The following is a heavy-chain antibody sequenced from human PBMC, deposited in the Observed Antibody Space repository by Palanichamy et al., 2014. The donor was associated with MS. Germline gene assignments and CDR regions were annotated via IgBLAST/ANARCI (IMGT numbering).Heavy chain of an antibody. CDR2: ISSSGGF. D-gene: IGHD5-18*01. V-gene: IGHV4-4*07. Sequence: QEQAAGVGPRTGETFGHPVPHLQCLWWLHQGLSLELDPAARRKGLEWIGRISSSGGFNLNPSLKGRVTISADRSKNQFSLNLNSVTAADTAVHYCARDPVDGYGHFDNWGQGTLVTVSS. J-gene: IGHJ4*02. CDR1: WLHQGLS. CDR3: ARDPVDGYGHFDN.